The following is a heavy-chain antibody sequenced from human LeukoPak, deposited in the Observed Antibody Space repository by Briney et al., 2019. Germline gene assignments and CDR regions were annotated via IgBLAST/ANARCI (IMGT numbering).Heavy chain of an antibody. CDR1: GFTVSSNY. V-gene: IGHV3-53*01. J-gene: IGHJ6*03. CDR3: ARAIRSSSWYQGPYYYYYMDV. D-gene: IGHD6-13*01. CDR2: IYSGGST. Sequence: GGSLRLSCAASGFTVSSNYMSWVRQAPGKGLEWVSVIYSGGSTYYADSVKGRFTISRDNSKNTLYLQMNSLRAEDTAVYYCARAIRSSSWYQGPYYYYYMDVWGKGTTVTVSS.